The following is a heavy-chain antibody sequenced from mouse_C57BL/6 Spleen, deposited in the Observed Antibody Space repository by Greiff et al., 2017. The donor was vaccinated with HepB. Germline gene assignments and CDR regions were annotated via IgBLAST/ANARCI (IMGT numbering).Heavy chain of an antibody. CDR2: INPDSSTI. CDR1: GIDFSRYW. Sequence: KLLESGGGLVQPGGSLKLSCAASGIDFSRYWMSWVRRAPGKGLEWIGEINPDSSTINYAPSLKDKFIISRDNAKNTLYLQMSKVRSEDTTLYYCARETYYDYDGTVYYYAMDYWGQGTSVTVSS. J-gene: IGHJ4*01. D-gene: IGHD2-4*01. CDR3: ARETYYDYDGTVYYYAMDY. V-gene: IGHV4-1*01.